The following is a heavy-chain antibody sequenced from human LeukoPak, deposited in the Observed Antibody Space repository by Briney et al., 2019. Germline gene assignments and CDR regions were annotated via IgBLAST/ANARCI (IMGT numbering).Heavy chain of an antibody. V-gene: IGHV1-18*01. CDR2: ISAYNGNT. CDR1: GYTFTSYG. CDR3: ARDLRGYSYGYYFDY. D-gene: IGHD5-18*01. Sequence: ASVKVSCKASGYTFTSYGISWVRQAPGQGPEWMGWISAYNGNTNYAQKLQGRVTMTTDTSTSTAYMELRSLRSDDTAVYYCARDLRGYSYGYYFDYWGQGTLVTVSS. J-gene: IGHJ4*02.